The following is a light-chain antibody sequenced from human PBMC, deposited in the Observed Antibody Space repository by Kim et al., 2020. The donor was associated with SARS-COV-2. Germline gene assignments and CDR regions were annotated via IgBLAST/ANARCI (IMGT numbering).Light chain of an antibody. CDR3: SSYTSSSTVV. V-gene: IGLV2-14*03. CDR2: DVT. CDR1: SSAVGGSNQ. J-gene: IGLJ2*01. Sequence: QSIIISCTGTSSAVGGSNQVSWYQQHPGKDPKPMIYDVTTRPSGVSHRFSGSKSANTASLTISGLQAEDEADYYCSSYTSSSTVVFGGGTQLTVL.